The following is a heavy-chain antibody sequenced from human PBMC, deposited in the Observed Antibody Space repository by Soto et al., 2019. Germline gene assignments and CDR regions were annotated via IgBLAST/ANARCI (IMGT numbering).Heavy chain of an antibody. CDR2: IKSKTDGGTT. D-gene: IGHD5-12*01. Sequence: GGSLRLSCAASGFTFSNAWMNWVRQAPGKGLEWVGRIKSKTDGGTTDYAAPVKGRFTISRDDSKNTLYLQMNSLKTEDTAVYYCTSTRRDGYNLEDYWGQGTLVTVS. V-gene: IGHV3-15*07. CDR1: GFTFSNAW. J-gene: IGHJ4*02. CDR3: TSTRRDGYNLEDY.